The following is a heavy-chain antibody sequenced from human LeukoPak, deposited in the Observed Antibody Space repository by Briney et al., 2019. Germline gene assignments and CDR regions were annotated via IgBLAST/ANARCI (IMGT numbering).Heavy chain of an antibody. V-gene: IGHV4-59*01. J-gene: IGHJ4*02. D-gene: IGHD6-19*01. CDR3: ARVIAVAGTFFDY. Sequence: SETLSLTCTVSGGSISRYYWSWIPQPPGKGLEWIGYIYYSGSNNYNPSLKSRVTLSVDTSKNQFSLKLSSVTAADTAVYYCARVIAVAGTFFDYWGQGTLVTVSS. CDR2: IYYSGSN. CDR1: GGSISRYY.